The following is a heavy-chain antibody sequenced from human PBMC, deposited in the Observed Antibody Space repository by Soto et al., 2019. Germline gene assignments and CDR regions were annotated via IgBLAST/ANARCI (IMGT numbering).Heavy chain of an antibody. CDR1: GFIFSSDA. V-gene: IGHV3-23*01. D-gene: IGHD1-26*01. Sequence: GGSLRLSYAASGFIFSSDAMSWVRQAPGKGLEWVSAISGSGGSTYYADSVKGRFTISRDNSKNTLYLQTNSLRAEDTAVYYCAKALYSWSCPKRYYYYGMEVWGQGTTVTGSS. CDR3: AKALYSWSCPKRYYYYGMEV. J-gene: IGHJ6*02. CDR2: ISGSGGST.